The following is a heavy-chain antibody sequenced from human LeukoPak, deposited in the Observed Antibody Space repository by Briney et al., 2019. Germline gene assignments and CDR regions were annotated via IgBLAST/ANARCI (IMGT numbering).Heavy chain of an antibody. V-gene: IGHV1-18*01. D-gene: IGHD3-3*01. CDR2: ISGNDGDT. Sequence: ASVTVACKASGYPFTTYGLSWVRQAPGQALEWMGQISGNDGDTTYAQKFQGRVTMTTDTGTTTAYMELTSLTSDYTAVYYCARDVPDFWSGFDHWGQGHLVTVSP. CDR1: GYPFTTYG. J-gene: IGHJ4*02. CDR3: ARDVPDFWSGFDH.